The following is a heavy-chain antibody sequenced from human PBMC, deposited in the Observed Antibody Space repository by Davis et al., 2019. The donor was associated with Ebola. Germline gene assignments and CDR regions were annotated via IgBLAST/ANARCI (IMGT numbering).Heavy chain of an antibody. V-gene: IGHV3-7*03. J-gene: IGHJ6*02. CDR3: ARVSVPAALVPIDYYAMDV. CDR1: GFTFNRYW. CDR2: IKEDGSEK. D-gene: IGHD2-2*01. Sequence: PGGSLRPSCAASGFTFNRYWMSWVRQAPGKGLQWVANIKEDGSEKYYVDSVKGRFTISRDNAKNSLYLQMNSLRAEDTAVYYCARVSVPAALVPIDYYAMDVWGQGTTVTVSS.